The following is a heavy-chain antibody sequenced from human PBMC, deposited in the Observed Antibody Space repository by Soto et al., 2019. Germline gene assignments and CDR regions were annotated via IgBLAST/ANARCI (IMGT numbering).Heavy chain of an antibody. J-gene: IGHJ4*02. CDR2: INPSGGST. Sequence: ASAKVSCKASGYTFTSYYLHWVRQAPGQGLEWMGIINPSGGSTSYAQKFQGRVTMTRDTSTSTVYMELSSLRSEDTAVYYCARGGGIEQLVPPYSFDYWGQGTLVTVSS. D-gene: IGHD6-6*01. CDR3: ARGGGIEQLVPPYSFDY. CDR1: GYTFTSYY. V-gene: IGHV1-46*01.